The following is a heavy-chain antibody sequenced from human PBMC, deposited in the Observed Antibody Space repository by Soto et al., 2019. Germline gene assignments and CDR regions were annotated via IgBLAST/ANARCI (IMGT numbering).Heavy chain of an antibody. CDR3: AGDPTPLYCSGGSCSPAAFDL. V-gene: IGHV3-21*01. CDR1: GFTFSSYS. Sequence: GGSLRLSCAASGFTFSSYSMNWVRQAPGKGLEWVSSISSSSSYIYYADSVKGRFTISRDNAKNSLYLQMNSLRAEDTAVYYCAGDPTPLYCSGGSCSPAAFDLWGQGTMVPVSS. D-gene: IGHD2-15*01. CDR2: ISSSSSYI. J-gene: IGHJ3*01.